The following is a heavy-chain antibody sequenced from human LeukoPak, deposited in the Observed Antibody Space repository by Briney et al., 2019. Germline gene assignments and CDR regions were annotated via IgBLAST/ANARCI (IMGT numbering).Heavy chain of an antibody. J-gene: IGHJ5*02. CDR1: GYSISSGYY. CDR2: IDHSGST. D-gene: IGHD3-10*01. V-gene: IGHV4-38-2*02. CDR3: ARAIWFGELYRSVWFDP. Sequence: PSETLSLTCTVSGYSISSGYYWGWIRQPPGKGLEWTGSIDHSGSTNYNPSLKSRVTISVDTSKNQFSLKLSSVTAADTAVYYCARAIWFGELYRSVWFDPWGQGTLVTVSS.